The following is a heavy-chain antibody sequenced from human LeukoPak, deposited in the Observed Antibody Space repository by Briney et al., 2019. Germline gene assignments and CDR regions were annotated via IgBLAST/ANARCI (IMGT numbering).Heavy chain of an antibody. Sequence: GASVKVSCKASGYTFTGYYMHWVRQAPGQGLEWMGWINPNSGGTNYAQKFQGRVTMTRDTSISTAYMELSRLRSDDTAVYYCARFDCSSTSCYPDWFDPWGQGTLVTVSS. V-gene: IGHV1-2*02. CDR3: ARFDCSSTSCYPDWFDP. J-gene: IGHJ5*02. CDR1: GYTFTGYY. D-gene: IGHD2-2*01. CDR2: INPNSGGT.